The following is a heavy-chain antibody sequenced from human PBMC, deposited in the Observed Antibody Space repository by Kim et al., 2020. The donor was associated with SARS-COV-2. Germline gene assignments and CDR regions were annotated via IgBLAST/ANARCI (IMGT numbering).Heavy chain of an antibody. D-gene: IGHD3-22*01. CDR2: IDPSDSYT. V-gene: IGHV5-10-1*01. Sequence: GESLKISCKGSGYSLTSYWISWVRQMPGKGLEWMGRIDPSDSYTNYSPSFQGHVTISADKSISTAYLQWSSLKASDTAMYYCARHVGGYYYDSSGYWANYGMDVWGQGTTVTVSS. CDR3: ARHVGGYYYDSSGYWANYGMDV. J-gene: IGHJ6*02. CDR1: GYSLTSYW.